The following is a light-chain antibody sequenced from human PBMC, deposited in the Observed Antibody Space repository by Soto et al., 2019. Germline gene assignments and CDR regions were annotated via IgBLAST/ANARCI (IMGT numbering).Light chain of an antibody. CDR3: QQYSSYPRT. CDR2: AAS. CDR1: QSVSSSY. Sequence: EIVLTQSPCTLSSSPGERATLSCRASQSVSSSYLAWHQKKPGKAPRLLIYAASSMATGIPERFSGSGSGTEFTLTISRLEPEDFAVYYCQQYSSYPRTFGQGTKVEIK. V-gene: IGKV3-20*01. J-gene: IGKJ1*01.